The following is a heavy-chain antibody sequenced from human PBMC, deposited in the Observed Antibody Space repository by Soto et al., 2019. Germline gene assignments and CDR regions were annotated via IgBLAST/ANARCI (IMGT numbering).Heavy chain of an antibody. CDR1: GFTFGSYA. CDR2: INHNGVSR. CDR3: ARDGAGLGIHDYYYYYGMDV. V-gene: IGHV3-64*04. Sequence: GGSLRLSCSASGFTFGSYAFHWVRQASGKGLEYVSAINHNGVSRYYADSVKGRFTISRDDSKNTLYLQMNSLRAEDTAVYYCARDGAGLGIHDYYYYYGMDVWGQGTTVTVSS. D-gene: IGHD7-27*01. J-gene: IGHJ6*02.